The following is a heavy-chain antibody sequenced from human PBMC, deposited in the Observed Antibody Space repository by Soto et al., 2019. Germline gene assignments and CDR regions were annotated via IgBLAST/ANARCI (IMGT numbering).Heavy chain of an antibody. Sequence: SETLSLTCAVYGGSFSDYYWSWIRQPPGKGLEWIGEIKHSRSTNYNPSLKSRVTISVDTSKNQLSLKLNSLTAADTAVYHCARDGYNYGSFDYWGQGTLVTVSS. CDR1: GGSFSDYY. CDR2: IKHSRST. D-gene: IGHD5-18*01. V-gene: IGHV4-34*01. J-gene: IGHJ4*02. CDR3: ARDGYNYGSFDY.